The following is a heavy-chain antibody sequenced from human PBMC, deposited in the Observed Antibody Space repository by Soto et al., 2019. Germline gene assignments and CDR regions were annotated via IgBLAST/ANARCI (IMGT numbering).Heavy chain of an antibody. CDR1: GITLSDNY. CDR3: ASGKWSLDY. J-gene: IGHJ4*02. Sequence: QVHLVASGGGLVKPGGSLSLSCVSSGITLSDNYMTWIRQAPGKGLEWLSYISNSDYTTYYADSVKVRFTISRDNAKNSLYLQLNGLRVEDTAVYYCASGKWSLDYWGQGILVTVSS. CDR2: ISNSDYTT. V-gene: IGHV3-11*01. D-gene: IGHD2-8*01.